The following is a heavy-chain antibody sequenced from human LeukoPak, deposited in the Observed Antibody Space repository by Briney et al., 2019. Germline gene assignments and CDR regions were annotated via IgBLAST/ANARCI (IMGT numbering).Heavy chain of an antibody. CDR1: GYTFTGYY. CDR3: ARAGDILTGYYSPFDY. Sequence: ASVKVSCKASGYTFTGYYMHWVRQAPGRGLEWMGWINPNSGGTNYAQKFQGRVTMTRDTSISTAYMELSRLRSDDTAVYYCARAGDILTGYYSPFDYWGQGTLVTVSS. V-gene: IGHV1-2*02. J-gene: IGHJ4*02. CDR2: INPNSGGT. D-gene: IGHD3-9*01.